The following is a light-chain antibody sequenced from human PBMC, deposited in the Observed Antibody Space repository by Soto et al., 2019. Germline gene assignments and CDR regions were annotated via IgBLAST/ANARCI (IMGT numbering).Light chain of an antibody. CDR1: SSDVGGYNY. V-gene: IGLV2-14*03. Sequence: QSALTQPASVSGSPGQSITISCTGASSDVGGYNYVSWYQHHPGKAPKLMIYDVSNRPSGVSNRFSDSKSGNTASLIISGLQAEDEADYYCSSYTRSSTLFGGGTQLTDL. CDR3: SSYTRSSTL. CDR2: DVS. J-gene: IGLJ2*01.